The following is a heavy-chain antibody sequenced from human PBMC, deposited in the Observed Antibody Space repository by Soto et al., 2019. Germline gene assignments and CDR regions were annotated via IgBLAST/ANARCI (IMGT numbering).Heavy chain of an antibody. CDR3: ARGGRESPPHYAFWSGYPNWFDP. D-gene: IGHD3-3*01. CDR1: GYTFTSYY. Sequence: QVQLVQSGAEVKKPGASVKVSCKASGYTFTSYYMHWVRQAPGQGLEWMGIINPSGGSTSYAQKLQRGVTSTRVTSTSKVYMELSRLRSDDTAVYYRARGGRESPPHYAFWSGYPNWFDPWGHATLLTVSS. V-gene: IGHV1-46*01. CDR2: INPSGGST. J-gene: IGHJ5*02.